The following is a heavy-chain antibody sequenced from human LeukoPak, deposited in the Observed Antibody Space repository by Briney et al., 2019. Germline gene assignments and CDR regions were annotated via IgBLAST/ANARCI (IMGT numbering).Heavy chain of an antibody. Sequence: SETLSLTCAVSGGSISSSNWWSWVRQPPGKGLEWIGEIYHSGSTNYNPSLKSRVTISVDKSKNQFSLKLSSVTAADTAVYYCARDRVVLTGYSIFDWGQGTLVTVSS. CDR1: GGSISSSNW. V-gene: IGHV4-4*02. D-gene: IGHD3-9*01. CDR2: IYHSGST. CDR3: ARDRVVLTGYSIFD. J-gene: IGHJ4*02.